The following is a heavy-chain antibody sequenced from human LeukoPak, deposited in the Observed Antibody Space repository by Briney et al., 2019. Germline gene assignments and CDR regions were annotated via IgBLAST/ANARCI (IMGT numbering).Heavy chain of an antibody. V-gene: IGHV3-21*01. CDR3: ARDLTSITGTTS. Sequence: GGSLRLSCAASGFTFSTYSMNWVRQAPGKGLEWVSSISSSSSYIYYADSVKGRFTISRDNAKNSLYLQMNSLRAEDTAVYYCARDLTSITGTTSWGQGTLVTVSS. J-gene: IGHJ4*02. CDR2: ISSSSSYI. D-gene: IGHD1-7*01. CDR1: GFTFSTYS.